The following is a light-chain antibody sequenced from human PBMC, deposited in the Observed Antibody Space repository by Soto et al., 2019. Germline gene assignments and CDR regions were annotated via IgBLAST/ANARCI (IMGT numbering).Light chain of an antibody. CDR1: QSIRSW. CDR3: HQYNSYPRT. V-gene: IGKV1-5*01. CDR2: DAS. Sequence: DIQMTQSPSTLSASVGDRVTITCRASQSIRSWLAWYQQKPGKAPELLIYDASSLNRGVPSRFSGSGSGTDFTLTISRLQPDDFATYYSHQYNSYPRTFGHGTKVDIK. J-gene: IGKJ1*01.